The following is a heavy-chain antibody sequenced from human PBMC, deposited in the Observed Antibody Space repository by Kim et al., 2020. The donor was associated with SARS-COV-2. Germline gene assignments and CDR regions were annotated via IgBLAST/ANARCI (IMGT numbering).Heavy chain of an antibody. V-gene: IGHV3-30*01. J-gene: IGHJ4*02. D-gene: IGHD1-26*01. CDR3: AIDRSGSYSEFDY. Sequence: YYADSVKGRFTISRDNSKNTLYLQMNSLRAEDTAVYYCAIDRSGSYSEFDYWGQGTLVTVSS.